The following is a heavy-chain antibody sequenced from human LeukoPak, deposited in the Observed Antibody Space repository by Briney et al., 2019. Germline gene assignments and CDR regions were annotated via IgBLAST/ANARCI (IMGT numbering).Heavy chain of an antibody. CDR1: ARSITSNY. Sequence: SETLSLTSTVSARSITSNYWSWLRQPPGERLEHIEYMHYSEDSNNNPSLRSRVTMSMDKPKIQFSVKLASVTDADVAVYYCARHVDGGTYPLDLGGEGTLVSVS. V-gene: IGHV4-59*08. J-gene: IGHJ4*02. D-gene: IGHD1-26*01. CDR3: ARHVDGGTYPLDL. CDR2: MHYSEDS.